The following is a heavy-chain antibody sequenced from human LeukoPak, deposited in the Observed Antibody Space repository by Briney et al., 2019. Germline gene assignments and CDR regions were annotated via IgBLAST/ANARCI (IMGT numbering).Heavy chain of an antibody. Sequence: SETLSLTCTVSGGSISSGSYYWSWIRQTAGKGLEWIGRIYTSGSTNYNPSLKSRVTISVDTSKDQFSLKLSSVTAADTAVYYCARAGYRYTVLFDYWGQGTLVTVSS. CDR2: IYTSGST. CDR1: GGSISSGSYY. CDR3: ARAGYRYTVLFDY. J-gene: IGHJ4*02. D-gene: IGHD3-16*02. V-gene: IGHV4-61*02.